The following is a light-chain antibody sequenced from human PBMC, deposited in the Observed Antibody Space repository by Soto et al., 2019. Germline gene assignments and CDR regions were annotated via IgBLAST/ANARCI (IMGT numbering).Light chain of an antibody. CDR2: RVS. CDR1: QTLSDY. J-gene: IGKJ1*01. V-gene: IGKV1-5*03. CDR3: QQYKSYPWT. Sequence: DIQMTQSPSTLSASVRDRVNITCRASQTLSDYLAWYQQKSGKAPIFLIYRVSTLESGVPSRFSGAGSGTEFSLTISSLQPDDFATYYCQQYKSYPWTFGQGTKVDIK.